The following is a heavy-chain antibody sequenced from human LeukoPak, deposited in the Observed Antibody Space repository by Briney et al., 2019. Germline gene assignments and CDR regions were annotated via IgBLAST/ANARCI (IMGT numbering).Heavy chain of an antibody. V-gene: IGHV3-30*03. CDR3: ARSADFWSGYYTVLDY. J-gene: IGHJ4*02. Sequence: GGSLRLSCAASGFTFSSYGMHWVRQAPGKGLEWVAVISYDGSNKYYADSVKGRFTISRDNAKNTLYLQMNSLRAEDTAVYYCARSADFWSGYYTVLDYWGQGTLVTVSS. CDR1: GFTFSSYG. D-gene: IGHD3-3*01. CDR2: ISYDGSNK.